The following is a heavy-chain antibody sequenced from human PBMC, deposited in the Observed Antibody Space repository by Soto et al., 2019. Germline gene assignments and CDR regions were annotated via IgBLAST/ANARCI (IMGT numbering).Heavy chain of an antibody. CDR2: IYYSGST. CDR3: ASGLVLGWLIRSRLALDY. Sequence: PSETLSLTCTVSGGSISSGGYYWSWIRQHPGKGLEWIGYIYYSGSTYYNPSLKSRVTISVDTSKNQFSLKLSSVTAADTAVYYCASGLVLGWLIRSRLALDYWGQGTLVTVSS. D-gene: IGHD3-9*01. CDR1: GGSISSGGYY. V-gene: IGHV4-31*03. J-gene: IGHJ4*02.